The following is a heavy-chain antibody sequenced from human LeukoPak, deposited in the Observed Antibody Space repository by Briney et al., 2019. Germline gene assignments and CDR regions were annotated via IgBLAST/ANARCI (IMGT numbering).Heavy chain of an antibody. J-gene: IGHJ5*02. CDR2: INPSSGGA. V-gene: IGHV1-2*02. CDR3: ARPHDFLTGYDGMNWFDP. D-gene: IGHD3-9*01. CDR1: GYTFTSYY. Sequence: ASVKVSCKASGYTFTSYYMHWVRQAPGQGLAWMGWINPSSGGANYAQEFQGRVTLTRDTSIGTAYMELSGLRSDDTAVYYCARPHDFLTGYDGMNWFDPWGQGTLVTVSS.